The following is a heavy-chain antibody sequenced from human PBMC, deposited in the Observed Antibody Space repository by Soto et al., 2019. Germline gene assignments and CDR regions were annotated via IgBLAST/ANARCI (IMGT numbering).Heavy chain of an antibody. CDR3: ARDLPPYDRRRQSAGAFED. J-gene: IGHJ4*03. Sequence: QVQLQESGPGLVRPSETLSLTCSVSGSSFTGDYWSWIRQPAGKGLEWIGRVFGNGAGTPIYNSSLKDRVTMSVDSSTKQFSLKLTSVTAADKAVYFCARDLPPYDRRRQSAGAFEDWGHVILVTVSS. V-gene: IGHV4-4*07. CDR1: GSSFTGDY. D-gene: IGHD3-22*01. CDR2: VFGNGAGTP.